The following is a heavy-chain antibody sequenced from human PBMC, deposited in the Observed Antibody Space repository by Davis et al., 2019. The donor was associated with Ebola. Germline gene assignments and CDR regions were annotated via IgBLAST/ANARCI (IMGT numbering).Heavy chain of an antibody. CDR1: GGSISSYY. J-gene: IGHJ3*02. Sequence: PSETLSLTCTVSGGSISSYYWSWIRQPPGKGLEWIGYIYYSGSTNYNPSLKSRVTISVDTSKNQFSLKLSSVTAADTAVYYCARERVVPAAYSNDAFDIWGQGTMVTVSS. V-gene: IGHV4-59*01. CDR2: IYYSGST. CDR3: ARERVVPAAYSNDAFDI. D-gene: IGHD2-2*01.